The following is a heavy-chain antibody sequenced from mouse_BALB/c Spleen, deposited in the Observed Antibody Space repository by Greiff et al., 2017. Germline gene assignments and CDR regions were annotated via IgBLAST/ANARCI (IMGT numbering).Heavy chain of an antibody. CDR3: ARKGLGPFDY. D-gene: IGHD4-1*01. CDR1: GYTFTSYW. CDR2: IYPGDGDT. V-gene: IGHV1-87*01. J-gene: IGHJ2*01. Sequence: VQLQQSGAELARPGASVKLSCKASGYTFTSYWMQWVKQRPGQGLEWIGAIYPGDGDTRYTQKFKGKATLTADKSSSTAYMQLSSLASEDSAVYYCARKGLGPFDYWGQGTTLTVSS.